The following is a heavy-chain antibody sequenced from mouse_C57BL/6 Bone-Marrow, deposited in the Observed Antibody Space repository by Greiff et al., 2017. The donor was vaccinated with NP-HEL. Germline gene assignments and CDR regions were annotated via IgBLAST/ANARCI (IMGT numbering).Heavy chain of an antibody. D-gene: IGHD1-1*01. CDR1: GFTFSDYG. Sequence: EVQLVESGGGLVKPGGSLKLSCAASGFTFSDYGMHWVRQAPEKGLEWVAYISSGSSTIYYAATVKGRFTISRDNDKNTLFLQMTSLRSEDTAMYYCARRGIYYYGSYAMDYWGQGTSVTVSS. J-gene: IGHJ4*01. CDR3: ARRGIYYYGSYAMDY. V-gene: IGHV5-17*01. CDR2: ISSGSSTI.